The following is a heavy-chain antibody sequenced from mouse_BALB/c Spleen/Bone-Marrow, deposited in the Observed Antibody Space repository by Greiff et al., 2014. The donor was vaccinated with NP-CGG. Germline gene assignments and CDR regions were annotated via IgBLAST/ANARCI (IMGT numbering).Heavy chain of an antibody. CDR2: IDPANGNT. Sequence: EVQLVESGAELVKPGASVKLSCTASGFNIKDTYMHWVKQRPEQGLEWIGRIDPANGNTKYDPKFQGKATITADTSSNTAYLQLSSLTSEVTAVYYCATLTTVVDAMDYWGQGTSVTVSS. CDR3: ATLTTVVDAMDY. CDR1: GFNIKDTY. J-gene: IGHJ4*01. V-gene: IGHV14-3*02. D-gene: IGHD1-1*01.